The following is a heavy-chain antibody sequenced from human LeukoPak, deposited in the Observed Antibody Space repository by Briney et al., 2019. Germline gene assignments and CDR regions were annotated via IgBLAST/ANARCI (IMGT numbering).Heavy chain of an antibody. D-gene: IGHD1-1*01. J-gene: IGHJ6*02. V-gene: IGHV1-69*04. CDR1: GGTFSSYA. CDR3: ARDNPDLRWNDELQSPRGMGV. Sequence: ASVNVSCKASGGTFSSYAISWVRQAPGQGLEWMGRIIPILGIANYAQKFQGRVTITADKSTSTAYMELSSLRSEDTAVYYCARDNPDLRWNDELQSPRGMGVWGQGTTVTVSS. CDR2: IIPILGIA.